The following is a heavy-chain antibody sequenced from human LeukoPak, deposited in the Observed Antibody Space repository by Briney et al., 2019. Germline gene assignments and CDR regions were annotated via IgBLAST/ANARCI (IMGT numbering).Heavy chain of an antibody. D-gene: IGHD2-2*02. V-gene: IGHV3-21*01. CDR3: ARDLECSSTSCYSFDY. J-gene: IGHJ4*02. Sequence: PGGSLRLSCAASGFTFSSYSMNWVRQAPGKGLEWVSSISSSSSYIYYADSVKGRFTISRDNAKNSLYLQMNSLRAEDTAVYYCARDLECSSTSCYSFDYWGQGTLVTVSS. CDR1: GFTFSSYS. CDR2: ISSSSSYI.